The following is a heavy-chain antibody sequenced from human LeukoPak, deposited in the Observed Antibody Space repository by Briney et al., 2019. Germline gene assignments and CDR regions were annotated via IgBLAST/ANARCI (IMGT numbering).Heavy chain of an antibody. Sequence: GASVKVSCKASGGTFSSYAISWVRQAPGQGLEWMGGIIPIFGTANYAQKFQGRVTITADESTSTAYMELSSLRSEDTAVYYCATVEGYCSGGSCYLDYWGQGTLVTVSS. D-gene: IGHD2-15*01. V-gene: IGHV1-69*13. J-gene: IGHJ4*02. CDR2: IIPIFGTA. CDR3: ATVEGYCSGGSCYLDY. CDR1: GGTFSSYA.